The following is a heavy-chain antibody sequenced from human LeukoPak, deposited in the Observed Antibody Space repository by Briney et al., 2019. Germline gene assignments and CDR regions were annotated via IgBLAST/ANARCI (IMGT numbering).Heavy chain of an antibody. V-gene: IGHV3-72*01. D-gene: IGHD2-21*01. Sequence: GGSLRLSCVGSGFTFSDYILDWVRQVPGKGLEWIGRIRRKRNGHTIEFAASVEGRFTISRDDSENSLYLHINNLRTEDTAVYYCSRDGPQGDQSGFDVWGQGTWSPSLQ. J-gene: IGHJ3*01. CDR3: SRDGPQGDQSGFDV. CDR2: IRRKRNGHTI. CDR1: GFTFSDYI.